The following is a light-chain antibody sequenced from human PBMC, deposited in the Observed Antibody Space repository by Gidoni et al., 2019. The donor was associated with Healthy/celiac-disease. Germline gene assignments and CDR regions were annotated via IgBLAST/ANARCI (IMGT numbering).Light chain of an antibody. Sequence: DIQMTQSPSSLSASVGDRVTITCQASQDISNYLNWYQQKPGTAPKLLLYDASNLETGVPSRFSGTASFTLFTFTLSPLHPAVFSSHYCHHYPPLPFTFGPGTKVEIK. CDR2: DAS. CDR1: QDISNY. CDR3: HHYPPLPFT. V-gene: IGKV1-33*01. J-gene: IGKJ3*01.